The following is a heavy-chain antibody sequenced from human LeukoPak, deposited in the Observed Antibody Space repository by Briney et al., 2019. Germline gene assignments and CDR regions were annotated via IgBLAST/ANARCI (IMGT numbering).Heavy chain of an antibody. CDR3: AKDPSPGYYDSSGYYLHYFDY. J-gene: IGHJ4*02. CDR1: GFTFDNYA. V-gene: IGHV3-9*01. D-gene: IGHD3-22*01. Sequence: PGRSLRLSCGASGFTFDNYAMHWVRQAPEKGLEWVSGISWNSGSIGYADSVKGRFTISRDNAKNSQYLQMNSLRAEDTALYYCAKDPSPGYYDSSGYYLHYFDYWGQGTLVTVSS. CDR2: ISWNSGSI.